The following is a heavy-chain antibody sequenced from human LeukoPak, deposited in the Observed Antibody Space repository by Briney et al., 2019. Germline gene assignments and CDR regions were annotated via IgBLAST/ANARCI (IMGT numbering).Heavy chain of an antibody. J-gene: IGHJ5*02. CDR3: ARDQRLSPRENWFDP. CDR1: GGSISSGGYS. CDR2: IYHSGST. V-gene: IGHV4-30-2*01. Sequence: SETLSLTCAVSGGSISSGGYSWSWIRQPPGKGLEWIGYIYHSGSTYYNPSLKSRVTISVDRSKNQFSLKLSSVTAADTAVYYCARDQRLSPRENWFDPWGQGTLVTVSS. D-gene: IGHD2-2*01.